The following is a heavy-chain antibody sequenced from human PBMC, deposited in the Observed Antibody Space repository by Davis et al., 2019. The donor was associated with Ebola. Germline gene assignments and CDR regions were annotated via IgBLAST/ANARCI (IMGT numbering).Heavy chain of an antibody. CDR3: ARASGGLGKYGGSVGH. CDR2: INGGNGET. CDR1: RYTFSVYS. V-gene: IGHV1-3*01. J-gene: IGHJ4*02. D-gene: IGHD3-16*01. Sequence: ASVTVSCKASRYTFSVYSIYWVRQAPGQGLEWMGRINGGNGETKYSQKFQGRVIMTRYTSATMVYMELTSLRPEDTAVYYCARASGGLGKYGGSVGHWGQGTLVTVSS.